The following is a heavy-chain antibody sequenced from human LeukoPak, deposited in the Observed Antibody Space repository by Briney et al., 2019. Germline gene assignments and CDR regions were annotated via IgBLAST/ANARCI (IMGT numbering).Heavy chain of an antibody. Sequence: GGSLRLSCAASGFTFSCYWMSWVLHAPAKGQEAGANGKPNGSEKSYVDSATGRFTTSRSNAKDSVYLQMNSLRAKDTAVYYCARSRGGGWYDAFDIWSQGTMVTVSS. J-gene: IGHJ3*02. V-gene: IGHV3-7*01. CDR1: GFTFSCYW. CDR2: GKPNGSEK. CDR3: ARSRGGGWYDAFDI. D-gene: IGHD6-19*01.